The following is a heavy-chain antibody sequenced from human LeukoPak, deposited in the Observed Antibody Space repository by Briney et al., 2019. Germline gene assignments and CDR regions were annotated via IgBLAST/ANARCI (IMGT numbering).Heavy chain of an antibody. CDR3: ARRYCSGGSCYEDAFDI. Sequence: PSETLSLTCTVSGVSISSTSYYWGWIRQPPGKGLEWIGEIYHSGSTNYNPSLKSRVTISVDKSKNQFSLKLSSVTAADTAVYYCARRYCSGGSCYEDAFDIWGQGTMVTVSS. CDR1: GVSISSTSYY. V-gene: IGHV4-39*07. D-gene: IGHD2-15*01. J-gene: IGHJ3*02. CDR2: IYHSGST.